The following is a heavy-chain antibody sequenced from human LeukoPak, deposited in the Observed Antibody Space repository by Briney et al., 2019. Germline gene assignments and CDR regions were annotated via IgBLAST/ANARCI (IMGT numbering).Heavy chain of an antibody. CDR2: FDPEDGET. V-gene: IGHV1-24*01. CDR3: ARDRGYYYDSSGYYPDY. Sequence: ASVKVSCKVSGYTLTELSMHWVRQAPGKGLEWMGGFDPEDGETIYAQKFQGRVTMTRDTSTSTVYMELSSLRSEDPAVYYCARDRGYYYDSSGYYPDYWGQGTLVTVSS. J-gene: IGHJ4*02. CDR1: GYTLTELS. D-gene: IGHD3-22*01.